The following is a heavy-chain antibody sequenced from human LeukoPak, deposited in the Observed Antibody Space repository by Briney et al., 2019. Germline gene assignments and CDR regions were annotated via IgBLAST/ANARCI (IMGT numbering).Heavy chain of an antibody. CDR1: GFTFSDYY. D-gene: IGHD1-26*01. Sequence: PGGSLRLSCAASGFTFSDYYMSWIRQAPGKGLEWVSFISGTSISTYHADSVKGRFTISRDNAKNSLYLQMNSLRDKDTAVYFCARSGSYYRTFDYWGQGSLVTVSS. CDR3: ARSGSYYRTFDY. CDR2: ISGTSIST. V-gene: IGHV3-11*06. J-gene: IGHJ4*02.